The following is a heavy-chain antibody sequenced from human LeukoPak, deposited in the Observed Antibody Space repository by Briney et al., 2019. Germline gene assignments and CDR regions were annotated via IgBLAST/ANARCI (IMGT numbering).Heavy chain of an antibody. CDR1: GYTFTGYY. J-gene: IGHJ3*02. CDR2: INPNSGGT. Sequence: ASVKVSCKASGYTFTGYYMHWVRQAPGQGLEWMGWINPNSGGTNYAQKFQGRVTMTRDTSISTAYMELSRLRSDDTAVYYCARVGSIVVVTATNDAFDIWGQGTMVTVSS. V-gene: IGHV1-2*02. D-gene: IGHD2-21*02. CDR3: ARVGSIVVVTATNDAFDI.